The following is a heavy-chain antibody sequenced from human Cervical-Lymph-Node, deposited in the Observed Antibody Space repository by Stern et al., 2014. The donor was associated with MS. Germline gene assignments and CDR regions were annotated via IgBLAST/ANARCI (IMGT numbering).Heavy chain of an antibody. CDR2: ISYDGSKK. CDR3: ESAPQATTY. D-gene: IGHD1-1*01. CDR1: GFTFSRYG. J-gene: IGHJ4*02. Sequence: VQLVESGGGVAQPGGSLRLSCAAAGFTFSRYGMYWMRPAPGKGLEWVAVISYDGSKKYYADSVKGRFTISRDNSKNTVYLQMNSLRTEDTAIYYCESAPQATTYWGQGTLVTVSS. V-gene: IGHV3-30*03.